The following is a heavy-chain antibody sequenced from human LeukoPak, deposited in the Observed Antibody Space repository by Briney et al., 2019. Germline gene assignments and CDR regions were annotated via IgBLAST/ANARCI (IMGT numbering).Heavy chain of an antibody. D-gene: IGHD6-13*01. CDR2: INPNSGGT. Sequence: ASVKVSCKASGYTFTGYYMHWVRQAPGQGLEWMGWINPNSGGTNYAQKFQGRVTMTRDTSISTAYMELSRLRSDDTAVYYCARDGYSSSWYHWFDPWGQETLVTVSS. CDR3: ARDGYSSSWYHWFDP. V-gene: IGHV1-2*02. CDR1: GYTFTGYY. J-gene: IGHJ5*02.